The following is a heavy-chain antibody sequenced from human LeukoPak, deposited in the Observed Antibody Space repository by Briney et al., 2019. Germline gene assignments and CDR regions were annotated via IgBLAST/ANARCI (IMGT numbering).Heavy chain of an antibody. Sequence: SETLSLTCTVSGGSISSSSYYWDWIRQPPGKGLEWIGSIYYSGSTYYNPSLKSRVTISVDTSKNQFSLKLSSVTAADTAVYYCARADFWSGYSHYYFDYWGQGTLVTVSS. CDR2: IYYSGST. CDR1: GGSISSSSYY. D-gene: IGHD3-3*01. V-gene: IGHV4-39*01. CDR3: ARADFWSGYSHYYFDY. J-gene: IGHJ4*02.